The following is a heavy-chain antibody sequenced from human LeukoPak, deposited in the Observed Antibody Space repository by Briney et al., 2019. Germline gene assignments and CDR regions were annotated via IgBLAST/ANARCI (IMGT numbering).Heavy chain of an antibody. CDR2: IYTGGAT. V-gene: IGHV3-53*01. D-gene: IGHD2-21*02. CDR1: GFTVSSNY. Sequence: GGSLRLSCAASGFTVSSNYMSWVRQAPGNGLDWVSVIYTGGATYYADSVKGRFTISRDNSKNTLYLQMNSLRAEDTAVYYCARAPLVSYCGGDCYFDYWGQGTLVTVSS. CDR3: ARAPLVSYCGGDCYFDY. J-gene: IGHJ4*02.